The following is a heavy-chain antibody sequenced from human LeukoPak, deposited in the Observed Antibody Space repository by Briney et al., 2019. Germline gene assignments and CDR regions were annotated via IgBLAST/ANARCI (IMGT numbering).Heavy chain of an antibody. D-gene: IGHD2-8*01. J-gene: IGHJ6*03. V-gene: IGHV3-23*01. Sequence: GRSLGLSWVISGFTCNDYAMSWVRQAPGKGLEWVSAITKNGKNTYYADSVKGRFTISIDNSNNTLYLQVNSLRVEDTAVYYCAKGGRWVYAVYYMDVWGKGTTVAVSS. CDR3: AKGGRWVYAVYYMDV. CDR1: GFTCNDYA. CDR2: ITKNGKNT.